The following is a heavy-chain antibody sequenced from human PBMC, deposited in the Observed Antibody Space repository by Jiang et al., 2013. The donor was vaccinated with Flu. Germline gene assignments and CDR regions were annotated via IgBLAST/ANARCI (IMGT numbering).Heavy chain of an antibody. CDR1: YIFYYLC. CDR3: AKETIEMPTTEFVFNYHGMDV. CDR2: INVGNGNT. Sequence: YIFYYLCYTWVRQAPDQRLEWMGWINVGNGNTEYSQRFQGRVTITRDTSASTAYMEVSSLRSEDTAVYYCAKETIEMPTTEFVFNYHGMDVWGTGTTVTVSS. V-gene: IGHV1-3*01. J-gene: IGHJ6*04. D-gene: IGHD5-24*01.